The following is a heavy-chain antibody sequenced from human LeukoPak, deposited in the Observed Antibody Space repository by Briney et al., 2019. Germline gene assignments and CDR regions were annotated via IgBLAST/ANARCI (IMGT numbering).Heavy chain of an antibody. D-gene: IGHD1-26*01. J-gene: IGHJ4*02. Sequence: PGGSLRLSCAASGFTFSSYAMSWVRQAPGKGLEWVSAISGSGGSTYYADSVKGRFTISRDNSKNTLYLQMNSLRAEDTAVYYCAKDWAEAWYSGSYFDYWGQGTLVTVSS. CDR3: AKDWAEAWYSGSYFDY. V-gene: IGHV3-23*01. CDR2: ISGSGGST. CDR1: GFTFSSYA.